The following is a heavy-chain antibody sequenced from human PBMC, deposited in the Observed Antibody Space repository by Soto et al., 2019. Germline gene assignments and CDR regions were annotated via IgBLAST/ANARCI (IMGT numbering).Heavy chain of an antibody. CDR1: GGSISSGDYY. V-gene: IGHV4-30-4*01. CDR2: IYYSGST. CDR3: ARVGATVDWFDP. D-gene: IGHD4-17*01. Sequence: SETLSLTCTVSGGSISSGDYYWSWLRQPPGKGLEWIGYIYYSGSTYYNPSLKSRVTISVDTSKNQFSLKLSSVTAADTAVYYCARVGATVDWFDPWGQGTLVTVSS. J-gene: IGHJ5*02.